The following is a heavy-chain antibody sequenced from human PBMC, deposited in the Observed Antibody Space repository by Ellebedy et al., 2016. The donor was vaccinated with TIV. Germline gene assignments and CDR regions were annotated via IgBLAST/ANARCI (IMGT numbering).Heavy chain of an antibody. D-gene: IGHD5-18*01. CDR1: GGSIRSYY. J-gene: IGHJ4*02. Sequence: GSLRLXXTVSGGSIRSYYWSWIRQPAGKGLEWIGRFYTSGSTNYNPSLKSRVTMSLDTSKNQFSLKLSSVTAADTAVYYCARDTDSYSPFDYWGQGTLVTVSS. V-gene: IGHV4-4*07. CDR2: FYTSGST. CDR3: ARDTDSYSPFDY.